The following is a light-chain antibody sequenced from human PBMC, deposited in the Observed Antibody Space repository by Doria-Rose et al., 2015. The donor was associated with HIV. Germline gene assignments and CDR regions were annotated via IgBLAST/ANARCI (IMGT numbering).Light chain of an antibody. CDR2: WAS. CDR1: QSLLYTSKNY. J-gene: IGKJ3*01. V-gene: IGKV4-1*01. Sequence: DIQVTQSPESLGMSLGERATLNCKSNQSLLYTSKNYLAWYQQKPGQPPKLLIYWASTLQSGVPARFSGSESGTDFTLTISSLEAEDVAVYYCQQYYDTPSFGPGTTVDIK. CDR3: QQYYDTPS.